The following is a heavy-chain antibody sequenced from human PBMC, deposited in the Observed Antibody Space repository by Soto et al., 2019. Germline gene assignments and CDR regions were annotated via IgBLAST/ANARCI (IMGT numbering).Heavy chain of an antibody. V-gene: IGHV3-48*02. CDR2: ISSSSTI. CDR3: ASEYDYGDLNYYYYGMDV. J-gene: IGHJ6*02. CDR1: GFTFSSYS. Sequence: EVQLVESGGGLVQPGGSLRLSCAASGFTFSSYSMNCVRQAPGKGLEWVSYISSSSTIYYADSVKGRFTISRDNAKNSLYLQMNSLRDEDTAVYYCASEYDYGDLNYYYYGMDVWGQGTTVTVSS. D-gene: IGHD4-17*01.